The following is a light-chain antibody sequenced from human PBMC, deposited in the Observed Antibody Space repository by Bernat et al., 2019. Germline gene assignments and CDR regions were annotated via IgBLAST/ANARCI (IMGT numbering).Light chain of an antibody. CDR1: QSVNSF. V-gene: IGKV3-20*01. CDR3: HQYGGSPRT. Sequence: EIVLMQSPGTLSLSPGERATLSCRASQSVNSFLAWYQQRPGQPPRLLIYGASSRATGIPDRFSGSESGTDFTLTISRLEPEDFAVYYCHQYGGSPRTFGGGTKVEIK. J-gene: IGKJ4*01. CDR2: GAS.